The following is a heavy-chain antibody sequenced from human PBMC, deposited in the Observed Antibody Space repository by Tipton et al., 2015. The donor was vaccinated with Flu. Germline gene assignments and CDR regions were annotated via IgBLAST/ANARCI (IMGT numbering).Heavy chain of an antibody. CDR3: ARAGTPYYYYGMDV. J-gene: IGHJ6*02. CDR1: GGTFSSYA. CDR2: IIPILGIA. Sequence: QLVQSGAEVKKPGSSVKVSCKASGGTFSSYAISWVRQAPGQGLEWMGRIIPILGIANYAQKFQGRVTITADKSTSTAYMELSSLRSEDTAVYYCARAGTPYYYYGMDVWGQGTTVTVSS. D-gene: IGHD6-13*01. V-gene: IGHV1-69*09.